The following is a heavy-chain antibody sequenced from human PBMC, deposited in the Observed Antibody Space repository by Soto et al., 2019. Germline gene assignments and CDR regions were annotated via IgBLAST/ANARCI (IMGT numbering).Heavy chain of an antibody. J-gene: IGHJ3*02. CDR1: GYTFTGYY. CDR3: ARGGLWWWAETNSDAFDI. V-gene: IGHV1-2*04. CDR2: INPNSGGT. Sequence: ASVKVFCKASGYTFTGYYMHWVRQAPGQGLEWMGWINPNSGGTNYAQKFQGWVTMTRDTSTSTAYMELSRLRSDDTAVYYCARGGLWWWAETNSDAFDIWGQGTMVTVS. D-gene: IGHD2-21*01.